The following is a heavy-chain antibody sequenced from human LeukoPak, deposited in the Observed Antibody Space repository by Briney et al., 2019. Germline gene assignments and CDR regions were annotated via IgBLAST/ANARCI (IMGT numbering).Heavy chain of an antibody. V-gene: IGHV3-7*03. D-gene: IGHD6-13*01. CDR2: IRHDGSTK. J-gene: IGHJ4*02. CDR3: ARSVPYGTTWYGRSDC. Sequence: GGSLRLSCAASGFTFSSYAMTWVRQTPGKGLEWVANIRHDGSTKYYVDSVKGRFTISRDNAMNSLYLQMDSLRVEDTAIYYCARSVPYGTTWYGRSDCWGQGTQVTVSS. CDR1: GFTFSSYA.